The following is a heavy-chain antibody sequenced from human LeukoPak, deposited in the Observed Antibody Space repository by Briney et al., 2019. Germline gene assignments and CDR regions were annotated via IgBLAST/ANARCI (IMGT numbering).Heavy chain of an antibody. J-gene: IGHJ4*02. CDR2: IYYNGGT. D-gene: IGHD3-22*01. CDR1: GGSISSYY. CDR3: DSYDSSGSYDY. V-gene: IGHV4-59*13. Sequence: ASETLSLTCTVSGGSISSYYWSWSRQPPGKGLEWMGYIYYNGGTNYNPSLKSRVTISVDKSKNQFYLNLSPVTAVDKAVYYCDSYDSSGSYDYWGQGTLVTVSS.